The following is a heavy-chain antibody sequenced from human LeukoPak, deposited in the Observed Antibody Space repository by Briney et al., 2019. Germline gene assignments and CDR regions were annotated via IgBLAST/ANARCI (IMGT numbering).Heavy chain of an antibody. CDR1: GGSISSYY. Sequence: SETLSLTCTVSGGSISSYYWSWIRQPAGKGLEWIGRIYTSGSTNYNPSLKSRVTMSVDTSKYQFSLKLSSVTAADTAMYYCARRGRVVSGSYDWFDPWGQGTLVTVSS. V-gene: IGHV4-4*07. D-gene: IGHD2-21*01. CDR3: ARRGRVVSGSYDWFDP. J-gene: IGHJ5*02. CDR2: IYTSGST.